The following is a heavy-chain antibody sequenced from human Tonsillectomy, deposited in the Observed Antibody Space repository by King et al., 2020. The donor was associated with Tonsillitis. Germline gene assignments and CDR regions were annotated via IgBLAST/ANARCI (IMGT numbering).Heavy chain of an antibody. Sequence: QLQESGPGLVKPSETLSLTCTVSGGSISSSSYYWGWIRQPPGKGLEWIGSIYYSGSTYYNPSLKSRVTISVDTSKNQFSLKLSSVTARDTAVYYCASHDSSGYYYYYYYMDVWGKGTTVTVSS. D-gene: IGHD3-22*01. CDR1: GGSISSSSYY. CDR2: IYYSGST. V-gene: IGHV4-39*01. J-gene: IGHJ6*03. CDR3: ASHDSSGYYYYYYYMDV.